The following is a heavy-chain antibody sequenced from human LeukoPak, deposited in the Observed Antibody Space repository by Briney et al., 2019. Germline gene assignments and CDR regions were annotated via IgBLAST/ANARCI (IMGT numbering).Heavy chain of an antibody. CDR3: AKGAYCGGDCSLFAFDI. Sequence: GGSLRLSCAASGFTFISYAMTWVRQAPGKGLEWVAAINGGGDATNYADSVKGRFTISRDNSKNTLYLQMNSLRAEDTAVYYCAKGAYCGGDCSLFAFDIWGQGTMVTVSS. J-gene: IGHJ3*02. D-gene: IGHD2-21*02. CDR2: INGGGDAT. V-gene: IGHV3-23*01. CDR1: GFTFISYA.